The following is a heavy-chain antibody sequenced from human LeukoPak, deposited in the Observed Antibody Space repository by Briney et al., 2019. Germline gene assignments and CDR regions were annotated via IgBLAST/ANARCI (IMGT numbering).Heavy chain of an antibody. J-gene: IGHJ6*03. CDR3: ARGIYDRSGFSYYYYHIDV. CDR1: GGSISSYY. V-gene: IGHV4-59*01. CDR2: IYYRGNT. D-gene: IGHD3-22*01. Sequence: PSETLSLTCFVSGGSISSYYWSWIRQPPGKGLEWIGYIYYRGNTNYNPSLKSRVTISLHTSKNQFSLRLSSVTAADTAVYHCARGIYDRSGFSYYYYHIDVWGKGTTVTVSS.